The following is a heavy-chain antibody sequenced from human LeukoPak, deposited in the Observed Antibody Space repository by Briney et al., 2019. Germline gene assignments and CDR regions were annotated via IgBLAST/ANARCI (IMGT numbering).Heavy chain of an antibody. CDR3: AELGITMIGGV. V-gene: IGHV3-7*01. CDR1: GFMFTSYW. D-gene: IGHD3-10*02. Sequence: GGSLSLSCAASGFMFTSYWMSSVRQAPGNGLEWVANINQDGSAKYYVDSVKGRFTISRDNAKNSLYLQMNSLRAEDTAVYYCAELGITMIGGVWGKGTTVTISS. CDR2: INQDGSAK. J-gene: IGHJ6*04.